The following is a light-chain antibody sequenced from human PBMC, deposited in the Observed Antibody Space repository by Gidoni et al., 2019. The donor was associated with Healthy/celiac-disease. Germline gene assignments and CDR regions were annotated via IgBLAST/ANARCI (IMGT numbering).Light chain of an antibody. Sequence: QSALTQHASVSGSPGQSITISCTGTSSDVGGYNYVSWYPQHPGKAPKLMIYEVSNRPSGVPDRFSGSKSGNTASLTISGLQAEDEADYYCSSYTSSSTRVFGGGTKLTVL. CDR1: SSDVGGYNY. J-gene: IGLJ3*02. V-gene: IGLV2-14*01. CDR2: EVS. CDR3: SSYTSSSTRV.